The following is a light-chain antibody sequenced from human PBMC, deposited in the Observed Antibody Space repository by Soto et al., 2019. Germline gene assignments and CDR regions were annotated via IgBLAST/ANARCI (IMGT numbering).Light chain of an antibody. CDR1: SSDVGGYNY. CDR2: EVS. J-gene: IGLJ2*01. Sequence: QSALTQPPSASGSPGQSVTISCTGTSSDVGGYNYVSWYQQHPGKAPKLMIYEVSKRPSGVPDRFSGSKSGNTASLTVSGLQAEDEADYYCSSYSGSSNVXFGGGTKLTVL. V-gene: IGLV2-8*01. CDR3: SSYSGSSNVX.